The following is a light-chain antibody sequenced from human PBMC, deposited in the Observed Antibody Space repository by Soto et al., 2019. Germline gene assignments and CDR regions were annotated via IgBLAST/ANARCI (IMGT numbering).Light chain of an antibody. CDR2: GAS. CDR1: QSVNSN. CDR3: QQYDDCPWT. V-gene: IGKV3-15*01. Sequence: EIVLTQSPATLSVSPGDRATLSCRASQSVNSNLAWYHLKPGQAPRLLIYGASIRAAGIQARFTGSESGTEFTLSISSLQSEDFAGYYCQQYDDCPWTFGHGTKVEIK. J-gene: IGKJ1*01.